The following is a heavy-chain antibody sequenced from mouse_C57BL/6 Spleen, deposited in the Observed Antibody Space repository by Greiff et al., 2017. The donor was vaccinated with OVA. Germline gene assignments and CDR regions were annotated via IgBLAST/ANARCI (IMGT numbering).Heavy chain of an antibody. CDR1: GYAFSSYW. V-gene: IGHV1-80*01. CDR3: ASLLRSHY. CDR2: IYPGDGDT. J-gene: IGHJ2*01. D-gene: IGHD1-1*01. Sequence: QVQLQQSGAELVKPGASVKISCKASGYAFSSYWMNWVTQRPGKGLEWIGQIYPGDGDTNYNGKFKGKATLTADKSSSTAYMQLSSLTSEDSAVYFCASLLRSHYWGQGTTLTVSS.